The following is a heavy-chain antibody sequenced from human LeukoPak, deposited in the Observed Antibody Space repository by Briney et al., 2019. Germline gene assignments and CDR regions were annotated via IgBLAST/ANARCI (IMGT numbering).Heavy chain of an antibody. V-gene: IGHV3-15*01. Sequence: NPGGSLRLSCGASGFTISTALMRWVRQAPGKGLEWVGRINTKSDGEATDYAAPVKGRFTISRADSKDTLFLQMNSLKTEDTAIYYCTAGHYSNLWGQGTLVTVSS. CDR2: INTKSDGEAT. CDR3: TAGHYSNL. J-gene: IGHJ5*02. CDR1: GFTISTAL. D-gene: IGHD6-13*01.